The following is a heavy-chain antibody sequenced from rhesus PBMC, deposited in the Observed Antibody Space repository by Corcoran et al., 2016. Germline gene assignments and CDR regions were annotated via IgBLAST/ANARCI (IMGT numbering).Heavy chain of an antibody. D-gene: IGHD3-3*01. J-gene: IGHJ4*01. CDR3: TRGISY. CDR2: INGNSATT. Sequence: QVQLQESGPGLVQPSATLSLTCAVSGGPLSSTYYWYVIRKTPGRGLEWIGNINGNSATTYYNSALKSRVSISKDTSKNQFVLNLGSVTAADTAVYYCTRGISYWGQGVLVTVSS. V-gene: IGHV4S9*01. CDR1: GGPLSSTYY.